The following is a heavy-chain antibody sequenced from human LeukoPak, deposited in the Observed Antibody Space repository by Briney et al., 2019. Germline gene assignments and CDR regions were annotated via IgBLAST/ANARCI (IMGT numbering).Heavy chain of an antibody. J-gene: IGHJ5*02. CDR3: AYGSWFDP. Sequence: SETLTLTCAVYGGSFSGYYWSWIRQPPGKGLEWIGEINHSGSTNYNPSLKSRVTISVDTSKNQFFLKLSSVTAADTAVYYCAYGSWFDPWGQGTLVTVSS. D-gene: IGHD4-17*01. V-gene: IGHV4-34*01. CDR1: GGSFSGYY. CDR2: INHSGST.